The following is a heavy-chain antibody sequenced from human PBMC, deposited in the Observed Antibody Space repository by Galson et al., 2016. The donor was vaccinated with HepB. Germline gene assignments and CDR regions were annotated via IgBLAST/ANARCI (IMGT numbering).Heavy chain of an antibody. D-gene: IGHD3-3*01. J-gene: IGHJ4*02. CDR2: IKSKDDGGTS. V-gene: IGHV3-15*01. CDR1: GSNFTNAW. CDR3: TTGAYYDPFDY. Sequence: SLRLSCAASGSNFTNAWMSWVRQAPGKRLEWVGRIKSKDDGGTSDYVAAVEGRFSISRDASKNTLYLEMKSLKTEDTAVYYCTTGAYYDPFDYWGQVTLVTVSS.